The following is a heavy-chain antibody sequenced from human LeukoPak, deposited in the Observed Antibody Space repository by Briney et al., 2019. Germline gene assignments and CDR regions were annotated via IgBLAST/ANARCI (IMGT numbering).Heavy chain of an antibody. CDR2: IDWNGGST. CDR1: GFIFDDYG. D-gene: IGHD3-3*01. V-gene: IGHV3-20*04. Sequence: PGGSLRLSCAASGFIFDDYGMSWVRQAPGKGLEWVSGIDWNGGSTGYADSVKGRFTVSRDDAKNTLYLQMNSLRAEDTAVYYCSRAANFWSGYFDYWGQGVLVTVSP. CDR3: SRAANFWSGYFDY. J-gene: IGHJ4*02.